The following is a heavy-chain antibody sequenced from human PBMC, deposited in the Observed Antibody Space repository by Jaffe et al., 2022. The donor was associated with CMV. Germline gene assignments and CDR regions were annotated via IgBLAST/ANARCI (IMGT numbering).Heavy chain of an antibody. CDR2: IYYSGST. V-gene: IGHV4-59*08. CDR1: GGSISSYY. J-gene: IGHJ4*02. Sequence: QVQLQESGPGLVKPSETLSLTCTVSGGSISSYYWSWIRQPPGKGLEWIGYIYYSGSTNYNPSLKSRVTISVDTSKNQFSLKLSSVTAADTAVYYCARHLRTARSRAFDYWGQGTLVTVSS. CDR3: ARHLRTARSRAFDY.